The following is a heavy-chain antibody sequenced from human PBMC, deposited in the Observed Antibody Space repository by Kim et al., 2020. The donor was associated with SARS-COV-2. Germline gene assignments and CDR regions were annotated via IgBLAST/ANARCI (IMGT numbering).Heavy chain of an antibody. Sequence: GGSLRLSCAASGFTFSSYGMHWVRQAPGKGLEWVAVISYDGSNKYYADSVKGRFTISRDNSKNTLYLQMNSLRAEDTAVYYCATSMVGYYFDYWGQGTLVTVSS. CDR1: GFTFSSYG. CDR2: ISYDGSNK. V-gene: IGHV3-30*03. D-gene: IGHD3-10*01. J-gene: IGHJ4*02. CDR3: ATSMVGYYFDY.